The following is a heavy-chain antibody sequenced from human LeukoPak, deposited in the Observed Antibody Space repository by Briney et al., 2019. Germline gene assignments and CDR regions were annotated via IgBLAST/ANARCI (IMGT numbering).Heavy chain of an antibody. Sequence: GGSLRLSCAASGFTFTYYYMSWIRQAPGKGLEWVSYICDSGRTIYYADSVKGRFTISRDNAKNSVYLQMNNLGAEDTAVYYCARDRLGDYDHSGYYDKWGQGTLVTVSS. D-gene: IGHD3-22*01. CDR2: ICDSGRTI. CDR3: ARDRLGDYDHSGYYDK. CDR1: GFTFTYYY. V-gene: IGHV3-11*01. J-gene: IGHJ4*02.